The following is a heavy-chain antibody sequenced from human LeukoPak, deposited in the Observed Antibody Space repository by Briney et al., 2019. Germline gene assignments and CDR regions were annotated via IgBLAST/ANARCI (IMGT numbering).Heavy chain of an antibody. V-gene: IGHV1-18*01. Sequence: ASVKVSCKASGYTFTSYGISWVRQAPGQGLEWMGWISAYNGNTNYAQKFQGRVTMTRDTSISTAYMELSRLRSDDTAVYYCARDHVPTMVRGEDYWGQGTLVTVSS. CDR1: GYTFTSYG. CDR3: ARDHVPTMVRGEDY. J-gene: IGHJ4*02. CDR2: ISAYNGNT. D-gene: IGHD3-10*01.